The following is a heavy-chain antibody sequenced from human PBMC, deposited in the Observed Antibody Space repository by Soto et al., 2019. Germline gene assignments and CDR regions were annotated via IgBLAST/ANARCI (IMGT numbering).Heavy chain of an antibody. CDR1: GFTFGGFY. CDR2: ISGSGGII. CDR3: GRDTYYDGSGYHSGGVDF. J-gene: IGHJ4*02. V-gene: IGHV3-11*01. Sequence: PGGSLRLSCAASGFTFGGFYMGWIRQAPGRGLEWVSFISGSGGIIYLADSVKGRFAISRDNTKNSLYLRMNSLRAEDTAVYYCGRDTYYDGSGYHSGGVDFWGQGTLVTVSS. D-gene: IGHD3-22*01.